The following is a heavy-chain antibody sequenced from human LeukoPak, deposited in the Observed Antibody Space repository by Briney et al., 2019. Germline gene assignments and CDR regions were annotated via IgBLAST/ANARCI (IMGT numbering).Heavy chain of an antibody. V-gene: IGHV3-30-3*01. CDR3: ASPSTVTGVY. J-gene: IGHJ4*02. D-gene: IGHD4-17*01. CDR1: GFTFSSYA. CDR2: ISYDGSNK. Sequence: GRSLRLSCAASGFTFSSYAMRWVRKAPGKGLEWVAVISYDGSNKYYADSVKGRFTISRDNSKNTLYLQMNSLRAEDTAVYYCASPSTVTGVYWGQGTLVTVSS.